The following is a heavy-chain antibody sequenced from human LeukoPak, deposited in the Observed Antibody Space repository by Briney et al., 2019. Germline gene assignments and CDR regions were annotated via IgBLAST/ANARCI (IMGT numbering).Heavy chain of an antibody. D-gene: IGHD2-2*01. CDR1: GYTLTELS. CDR2: FDPEDGET. CDR3: ATASYCSSASCSTGEWFDP. V-gene: IGHV1-24*01. Sequence: ASVKVSCKVSGYTLTELSMHWVQQAPGKELEWMGGFDPEDGETIYAQKFQGRVTMTEDTSTDTAYMELSSLRSEDTAVYYCATASYCSSASCSTGEWFDPWGQGTLVTVSS. J-gene: IGHJ5*02.